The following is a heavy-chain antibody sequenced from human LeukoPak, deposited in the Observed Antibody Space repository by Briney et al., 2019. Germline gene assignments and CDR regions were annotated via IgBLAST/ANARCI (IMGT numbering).Heavy chain of an antibody. Sequence: PGGSLRLSCAASGFTFSSYSMNWVRQAPGKGLEWVSSISSSSSYIYYADSVKGRFTISRDNAKNSLYLQMNSLRAEDTAVYYCARDGRTIFGVVPGGYYYGMDVRGQGTTVTVSS. J-gene: IGHJ6*02. D-gene: IGHD3-3*01. CDR2: ISSSSSYI. CDR1: GFTFSSYS. CDR3: ARDGRTIFGVVPGGYYYGMDV. V-gene: IGHV3-21*01.